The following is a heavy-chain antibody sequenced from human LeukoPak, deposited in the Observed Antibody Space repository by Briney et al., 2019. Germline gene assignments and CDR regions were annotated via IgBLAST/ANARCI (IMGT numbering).Heavy chain of an antibody. CDR3: ASRRITIFGVVIMEDYYYYYGMDV. J-gene: IGHJ6*02. V-gene: IGHV1-69*01. Sequence: SVKVSCKASGGTFSSYAISWVRQAPGQGLEWMGGIIPIFGTANYAQKFQGRVTITADEPTSTAYMELSSLRSEDTAVYYCASRRITIFGVVIMEDYYYYYGMDVWGQGTTVTVSS. CDR2: IIPIFGTA. CDR1: GGTFSSYA. D-gene: IGHD3-3*01.